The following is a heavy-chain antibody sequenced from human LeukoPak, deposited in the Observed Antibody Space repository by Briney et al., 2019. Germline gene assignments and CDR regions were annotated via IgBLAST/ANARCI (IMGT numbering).Heavy chain of an antibody. J-gene: IGHJ6*03. CDR2: ISTSGST. CDR1: GGSFSSNYDY. D-gene: IGHD3-10*01. Sequence: SETLSLTCTVSGGSFSSNYDYWSWIRQPAGKGLERIGRISTSGSTNYNPSLKSRVTISVDTSKNQFSLRLNSMTAADTAVYYCARDGETRGPIYYYYYMDVWGKGTTVTVSS. V-gene: IGHV4-61*02. CDR3: ARDGETRGPIYYYYYMDV.